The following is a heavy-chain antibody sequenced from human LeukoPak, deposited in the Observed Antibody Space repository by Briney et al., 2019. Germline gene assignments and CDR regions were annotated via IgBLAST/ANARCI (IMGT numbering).Heavy chain of an antibody. V-gene: IGHV4-59*08. CDR2: IYYTGST. J-gene: IGHJ4*02. D-gene: IGHD3-22*01. Sequence: PSETLSLTCAVYGGSFSGYYWSWIRQPPGKGLEWIAYIYYTGSTNSNPSLKSRVTISVDTSKNQFSLKLSSVTAADTAVYYCARHYYGPFDYWGQGTLVTVSS. CDR3: ARHYYGPFDY. CDR1: GGSFSGYY.